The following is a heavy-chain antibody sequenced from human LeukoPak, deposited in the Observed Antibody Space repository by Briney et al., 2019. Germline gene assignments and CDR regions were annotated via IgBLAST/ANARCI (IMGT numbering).Heavy chain of an antibody. CDR1: GYTFTSYD. CDR2: MNPNSGNT. Sequence: ASVKLSFKASGYTFTSYDINWVRQAPGQGLEWMGWMNPNSGNTGYAQKFQGRVTMTRNTSISTAYMELSSLRSEDTAVYYCARGLRSYDSSGYFPYYFDFWGQGTLVTVSS. V-gene: IGHV1-8*01. J-gene: IGHJ4*02. D-gene: IGHD3-22*01. CDR3: ARGLRSYDSSGYFPYYFDF.